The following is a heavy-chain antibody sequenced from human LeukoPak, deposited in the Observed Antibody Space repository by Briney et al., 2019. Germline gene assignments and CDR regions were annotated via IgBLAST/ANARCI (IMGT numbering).Heavy chain of an antibody. D-gene: IGHD6-19*01. Sequence: GGSLRLSCAASGFTFSSYAMHWVRQAPGKGLEWVAVISFDGSNRYYADPVRGRFTISRDNSKNTLYLQMSSLRADDTAVYYCAKGGSGWSFFYWGLGTLVTVSS. CDR1: GFTFSSYA. CDR2: ISFDGSNR. V-gene: IGHV3-30*18. CDR3: AKGGSGWSFFY. J-gene: IGHJ4*02.